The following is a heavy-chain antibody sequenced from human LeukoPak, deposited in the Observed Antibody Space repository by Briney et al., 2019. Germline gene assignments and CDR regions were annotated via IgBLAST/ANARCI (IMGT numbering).Heavy chain of an antibody. CDR1: GLTISNAW. Sequence: GGSLRLSCAASGLTISNAWMNWVRQAPGKGLEWVGRIKSKTDGGTTDYAAPVKGRFTILRDDSRNTLYLQMNSPKTEDTAIYYCTTGGSPHYYYYGMDVWGQGTTVTVSS. V-gene: IGHV3-15*07. CDR3: TTGGSPHYYYYGMDV. CDR2: IKSKTDGGTT. J-gene: IGHJ6*02. D-gene: IGHD5-12*01.